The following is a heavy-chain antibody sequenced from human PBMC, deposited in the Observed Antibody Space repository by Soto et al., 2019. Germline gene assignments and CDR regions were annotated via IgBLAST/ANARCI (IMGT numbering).Heavy chain of an antibody. CDR3: ARLYYDILTGYGYYFDY. CDR1: GGSISSSSYY. D-gene: IGHD3-9*01. V-gene: IGHV4-39*01. J-gene: IGHJ4*02. Sequence: QLQLQESGPGLVKPSETLSLTCTVSGGSISSSSYYWGWIRQPPGKGLEWIGSIYYSGSTYYNPSLKSRVTISVDTSKNQFSLKLSSVTAADTAVYYCARLYYDILTGYGYYFDYWGQGTLVTVSS. CDR2: IYYSGST.